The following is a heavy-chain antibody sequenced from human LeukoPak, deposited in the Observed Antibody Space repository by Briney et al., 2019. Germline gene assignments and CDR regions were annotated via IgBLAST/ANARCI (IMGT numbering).Heavy chain of an antibody. D-gene: IGHD3-22*01. CDR2: ISSSSSYI. J-gene: IGHJ5*02. CDR3: AREVDSSGYYSNWFDP. CDR1: GFTFSSYS. Sequence: GGSLRLSCAASGFTFSSYSMNWVRQAPGKGLEWVSSISSSSSYIYYADSVKGRFTISRDNAKNSLYLQMNSLRAEDTAVYYCAREVDSSGYYSNWFDPWGQGTLVTVSS. V-gene: IGHV3-21*01.